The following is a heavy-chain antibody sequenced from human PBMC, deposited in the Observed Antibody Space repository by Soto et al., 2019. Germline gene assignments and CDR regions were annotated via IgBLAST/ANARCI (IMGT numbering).Heavy chain of an antibody. J-gene: IGHJ4*02. CDR1: GFSFSSYS. V-gene: IGHV3-48*01. CDR2: ISGGSLSI. Sequence: GGSLRLSCTASGFSFSSYSMNWVRQAPGKGLEWVSYISGGSLSIYCADSVKGRFTISRDNAKNSLYLQMNSLRAEDTAVYYCAVDYANGYGDFDYWGQGTLVTVSS. CDR3: AVDYANGYGDFDY. D-gene: IGHD4-17*01.